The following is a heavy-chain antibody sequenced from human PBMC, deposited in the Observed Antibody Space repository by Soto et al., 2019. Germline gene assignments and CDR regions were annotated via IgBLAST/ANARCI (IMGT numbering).Heavy chain of an antibody. D-gene: IGHD3-22*01. J-gene: IGHJ3*02. CDR3: ARELRITMIVRAHAFDI. V-gene: IGHV1-2*02. CDR1: GYTFTGYY. Sequence: ASVKVSCKASGYTFTGYYMHWVRQAPGQGLEWMGWINPNSGGTNYAQKFQGRVTMTRDKSISTAYMELSSLRSDDTAVYYCARELRITMIVRAHAFDIWGQGTMVTVSS. CDR2: INPNSGGT.